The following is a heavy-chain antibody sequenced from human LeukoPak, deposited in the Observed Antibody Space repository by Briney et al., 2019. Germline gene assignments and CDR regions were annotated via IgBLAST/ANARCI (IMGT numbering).Heavy chain of an antibody. Sequence: ASVKVSCKASGYTFTGYYMHWVRQAPGQGLEWMGWINPNSGGTNYAQKFQGRVTMTGDTSISTAYMELSRLRSDDTAVYYCARGRAGEQQVVDYWGQGTLVTVSS. V-gene: IGHV1-2*02. D-gene: IGHD6-13*01. CDR2: INPNSGGT. J-gene: IGHJ4*02. CDR3: ARGRAGEQQVVDY. CDR1: GYTFTGYY.